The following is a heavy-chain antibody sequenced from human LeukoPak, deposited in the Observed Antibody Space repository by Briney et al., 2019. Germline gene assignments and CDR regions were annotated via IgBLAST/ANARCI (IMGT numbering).Heavy chain of an antibody. CDR3: ARGVYGSGDY. V-gene: IGHV4-39*07. CDR1: GGSISSGGYY. J-gene: IGHJ4*02. D-gene: IGHD3-10*01. CDR2: IYSSGST. Sequence: SETLSLTCTVSGGSISSGGYYWSWIRQHPGKGLEWIGRIYSSGSTNYNPSLKSRVTMSVDTSKNQFSLRLTSVTAADTAVYYYARGVYGSGDYWGQGTLVTVSS.